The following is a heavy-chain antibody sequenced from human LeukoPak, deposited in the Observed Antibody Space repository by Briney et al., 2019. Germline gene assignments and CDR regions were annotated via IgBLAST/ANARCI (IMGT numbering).Heavy chain of an antibody. J-gene: IGHJ4*02. V-gene: IGHV1-69*01. CDR3: ARTYDFWTGYYFDY. CDR1: GGTFSSYA. CDR2: IIPIFGTA. Sequence: GSSVKVSCKASGGTFSSYAISWVRQAPGQGLEWMGGIIPIFGTANYAQKFQGRVTITADESTSTAYMELSSLRSKDTAVYYCARTYDFWTGYYFDYWGQGTLVTVSS. D-gene: IGHD3-3*01.